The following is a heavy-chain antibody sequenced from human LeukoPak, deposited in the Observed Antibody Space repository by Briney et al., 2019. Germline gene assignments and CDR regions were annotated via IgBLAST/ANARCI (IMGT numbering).Heavy chain of an antibody. CDR3: ARDVVFYYYDSSGYFGAFDI. V-gene: IGHV3-21*01. D-gene: IGHD3-22*01. J-gene: IGHJ3*02. CDR1: GFTFSSYS. CDR2: ITSSSSYI. Sequence: PGGSLRLSCAASGFTFSSYSMTWVRQAPGKGLEWVSSITSSSSYIHYADSVKGRFTISRDNAKNSLYLQMNSLRAEDTSVYYCARDVVFYYYDSSGYFGAFDIWGQGTMVTVSS.